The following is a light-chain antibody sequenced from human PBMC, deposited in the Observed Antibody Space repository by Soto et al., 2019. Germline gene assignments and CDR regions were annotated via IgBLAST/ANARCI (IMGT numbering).Light chain of an antibody. J-gene: IGLJ2*01. CDR1: SSDVGSYNL. CDR2: EGS. V-gene: IGLV2-23*01. CDR3: CSYAGSSPEV. Sequence: QSALTQPASVSGSPGQSITISCTGTSSDVGSYNLVSWYQHHPGKAPKLMIYEGSKRPSGVSNRFSGSKSGNTASLTISGLQAEDEADYYCCSYAGSSPEVFGGGTKLTVL.